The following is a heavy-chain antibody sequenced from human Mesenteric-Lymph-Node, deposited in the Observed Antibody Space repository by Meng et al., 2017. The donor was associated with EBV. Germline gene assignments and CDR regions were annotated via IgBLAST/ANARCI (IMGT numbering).Heavy chain of an antibody. D-gene: IGHD1-14*01. Sequence: QVQLQESGPGLVKPSEXLSLTCTVSGGSVSSDTFYWGWIRQPPGKALEWIGYISYTGNSNYNPSLERRVTISMDTSKSQFSLSLSSVTAADAAIYFCARASSERLLEYGGQGIMVTVSS. V-gene: IGHV4-61*01. CDR1: GGSVSSDTFY. CDR2: ISYTGNS. CDR3: ARASSERLLEY. J-gene: IGHJ4*02.